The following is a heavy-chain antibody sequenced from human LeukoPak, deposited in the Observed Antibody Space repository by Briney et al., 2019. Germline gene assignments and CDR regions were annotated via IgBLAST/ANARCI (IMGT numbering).Heavy chain of an antibody. D-gene: IGHD6-13*01. Sequence: GGSLRLSCAASGFTFSSYGMHWVRQAPGKGLEWVAVIWYDGSNKYYADSVKGRFTISRDNSKNTLYLQMNSLRAEDTAVYYCAGIAAAGTGVSNWFDPWGQGTLVTVSS. CDR1: GFTFSSYG. V-gene: IGHV3-33*01. J-gene: IGHJ5*02. CDR3: AGIAAAGTGVSNWFDP. CDR2: IWYDGSNK.